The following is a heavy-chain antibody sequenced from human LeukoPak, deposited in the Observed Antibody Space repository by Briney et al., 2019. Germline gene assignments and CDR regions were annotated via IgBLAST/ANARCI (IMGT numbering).Heavy chain of an antibody. CDR1: GYSFTNYW. CDR2: IYPGDSDT. Sequence: GESLKISCKGSGYSFTNYWIVWVRQMPGEGLEWMGFIYPGDSDTRYSPSFQGQVTISADKSTSTAYLQWSSLKASDTATYYCARGGITMSGFDPWGQGTLVIVSS. J-gene: IGHJ5*02. V-gene: IGHV5-51*01. D-gene: IGHD3-22*01. CDR3: ARGGITMSGFDP.